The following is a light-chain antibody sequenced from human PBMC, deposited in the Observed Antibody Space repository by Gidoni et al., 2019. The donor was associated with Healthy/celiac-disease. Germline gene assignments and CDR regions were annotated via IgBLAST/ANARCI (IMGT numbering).Light chain of an antibody. CDR1: SSNIGAGYD. CDR3: QSYDSSLSGSV. CDR2: GNS. Sequence: QSVMTQPPSVSGAPGQRVTISCTVSSSNIGAGYDVHCYHQLPGTAPKLLSYGNSNRPSGVPYRFSGSKSGTSASLAITWLQAEDDADYYCQSYDSSLSGSVFGGGTKLTVL. J-gene: IGLJ3*02. V-gene: IGLV1-40*01.